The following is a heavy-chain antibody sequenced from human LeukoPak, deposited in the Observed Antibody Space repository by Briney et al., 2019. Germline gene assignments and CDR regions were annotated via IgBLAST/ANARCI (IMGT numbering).Heavy chain of an antibody. Sequence: SETLSLTCTVSGGSISSYYWSRIRQPPGKGLEWIGYIYYSGSTNYNPSLKSRVTISVDTSKNQFSLKLSSVTAADTAVYYCARARRGSSSSGDLFDYWGQGTLVTVSS. CDR3: ARARRGSSSSGDLFDY. CDR1: GGSISSYY. V-gene: IGHV4-59*01. J-gene: IGHJ4*02. CDR2: IYYSGST. D-gene: IGHD6-6*01.